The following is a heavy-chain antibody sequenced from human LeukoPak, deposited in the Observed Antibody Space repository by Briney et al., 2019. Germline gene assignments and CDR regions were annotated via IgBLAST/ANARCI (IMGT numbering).Heavy chain of an antibody. Sequence: GGSLRLSCAASGFTFSTYGMPWVRQAPGKGLEWVAVISYDGSNNYYADSVKGRFTISRDNSKNTLYLQMNSLRAEDTAVYYCAKERYYDFWSGYYSVEYYYGLDVWGQGTTVTVSS. CDR1: GFTFSTYG. J-gene: IGHJ6*02. D-gene: IGHD3-3*01. CDR2: ISYDGSNN. V-gene: IGHV3-30*18. CDR3: AKERYYDFWSGYYSVEYYYGLDV.